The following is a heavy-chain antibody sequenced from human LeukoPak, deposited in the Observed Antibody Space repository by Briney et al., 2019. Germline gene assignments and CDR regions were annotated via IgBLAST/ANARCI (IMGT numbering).Heavy chain of an antibody. V-gene: IGHV1-46*01. Sequence: ASVKVSCKASGYTFTSYYIHWVRQAPGQGLEWMGVINPSGGSTSYAQKFQGRVTMTRDSSTSTVYMELSSLRSEDTAVYYCARSGSGLDYWGQGTLVTVSS. D-gene: IGHD6-19*01. CDR3: ARSGSGLDY. J-gene: IGHJ4*02. CDR1: GYTFTSYY. CDR2: INPSGGST.